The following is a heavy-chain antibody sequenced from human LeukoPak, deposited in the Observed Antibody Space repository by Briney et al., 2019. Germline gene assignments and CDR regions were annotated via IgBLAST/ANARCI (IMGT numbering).Heavy chain of an antibody. J-gene: IGHJ4*02. CDR1: GGSFSSSSYY. D-gene: IGHD3-22*01. Sequence: PSETLSLTCTVSGGSFSSSSYYWGWIRQPPGKGLEWIGSIYYSGSTYYNPSLKSRVTISVDTSKNQFSLKLSSVTAADTAVYYCASYGPYYYDSSGYYYSYYFDYWGQGTLVTVSS. CDR3: ASYGPYYYDSSGYYYSYYFDY. CDR2: IYYSGST. V-gene: IGHV4-39*01.